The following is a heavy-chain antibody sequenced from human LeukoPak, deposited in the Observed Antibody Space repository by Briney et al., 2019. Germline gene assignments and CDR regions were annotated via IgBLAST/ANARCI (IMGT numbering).Heavy chain of an antibody. D-gene: IGHD3-22*01. V-gene: IGHV3-23*01. CDR1: GITFSNYA. CDR3: AKLYYYDKSGYYPTGHFDY. J-gene: IGHJ4*02. Sequence: GGSLRLSCAASGITFSNYAMSWVRQAPGKGLEWVSSISGSGGSTYYADSVKGRFTISRDNSKNTLYLEMSSLRAADTAVYYCAKLYYYDKSGYYPTGHFDYWGQGTLVTVSS. CDR2: ISGSGGST.